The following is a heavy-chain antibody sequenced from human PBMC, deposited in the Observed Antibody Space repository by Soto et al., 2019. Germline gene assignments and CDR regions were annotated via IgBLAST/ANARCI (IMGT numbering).Heavy chain of an antibody. CDR1: CGSFSGYY. Sequence: QVQLQQWGAGLLKPSETLSLTCAVYCGSFSGYYWSCIRQPPGKVLEWLGEINHSGSTHDNQSLKSRGTISVETSKIHLSLKLSSVTAADTSVYYCARGGPYCRSTSCRGPGWVDPWGKGTLVTVSS. J-gene: IGHJ5*02. CDR3: ARGGPYCRSTSCRGPGWVDP. V-gene: IGHV4-34*01. CDR2: INHSGST. D-gene: IGHD2-2*01.